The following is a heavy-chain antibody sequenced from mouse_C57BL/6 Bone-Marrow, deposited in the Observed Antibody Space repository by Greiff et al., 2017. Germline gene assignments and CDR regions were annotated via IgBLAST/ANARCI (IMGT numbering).Heavy chain of an antibody. Sequence: VQLQQPGAELVMPGASVKLSCKASGYTFTSYWMHWVKQRPGQGLEWIGEIDPSDSYTNYNQKFKGKSTLTVDKSSSTSYMQLSSLTSEDSAVYYCARDGIDYWGQGTTLTVSS. CDR3: ARDGIDY. CDR2: IDPSDSYT. V-gene: IGHV1-69*01. CDR1: GYTFTSYW. J-gene: IGHJ2*01.